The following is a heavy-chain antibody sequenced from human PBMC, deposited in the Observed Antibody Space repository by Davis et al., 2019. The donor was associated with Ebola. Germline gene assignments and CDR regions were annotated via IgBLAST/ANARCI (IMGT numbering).Heavy chain of an antibody. D-gene: IGHD6-19*01. V-gene: IGHV1-18*04. J-gene: IGHJ4*02. Sequence: AASVKVSCKASGYTFTTYGITWVRQAPGQGLEWMGWISTYHSNTNYAQKVQGRVTMTTDTSTRTAYMELSSLRSEETAVYYRARVGVSSGWYSYFDYWGQGTLVTVSS. CDR1: GYTFTTYG. CDR3: ARVGVSSGWYSYFDY. CDR2: ISTYHSNT.